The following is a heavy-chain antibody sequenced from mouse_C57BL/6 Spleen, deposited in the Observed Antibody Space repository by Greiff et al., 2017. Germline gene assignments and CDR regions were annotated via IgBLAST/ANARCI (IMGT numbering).Heavy chain of an antibody. Sequence: EVKLVESGGGLVQPKGSLKLSCAASGFSFNTYAMNWVRQAPGKGLEWVARIRSKSNNYATYYADSVKDRFTISRDDSESMLYLQMNNLKTEDTAMYSCVRNPPLLSMDYWGQGTSVTVSS. D-gene: IGHD2-10*01. J-gene: IGHJ4*01. CDR3: VRNPPLLSMDY. V-gene: IGHV10-1*01. CDR2: IRSKSNNYAT. CDR1: GFSFNTYA.